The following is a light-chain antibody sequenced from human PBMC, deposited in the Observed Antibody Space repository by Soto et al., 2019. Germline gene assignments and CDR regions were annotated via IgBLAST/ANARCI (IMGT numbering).Light chain of an antibody. CDR3: QQSYSTPLVT. Sequence: DIQMTQSPSTLSGSVGDRVTITCRASQSISSYLNWYQQKPGKAPKLLIYAASSLQSGVPSRFSGSGSGTDFTLTISSLQPEDFATYYCQQSYSTPLVTFGQGTRLEIK. CDR1: QSISSY. V-gene: IGKV1-39*01. CDR2: AAS. J-gene: IGKJ5*01.